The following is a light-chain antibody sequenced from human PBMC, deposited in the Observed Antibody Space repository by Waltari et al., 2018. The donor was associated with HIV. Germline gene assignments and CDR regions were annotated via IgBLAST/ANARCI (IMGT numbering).Light chain of an antibody. CDR3: SSYVGSNRV. V-gene: IGLV2-8*01. CDR2: EVN. Sequence: QSALTQPPSASGSPGQSVTISCTGISSDVGDYNYVSWYQQHPGKAPHLMIYEVNKRPSGVRDRLSGSKSGNTASLTVSGLQAEDEADYYCSSYVGSNRVFGGGTKLTVL. CDR1: SSDVGDYNY. J-gene: IGLJ3*02.